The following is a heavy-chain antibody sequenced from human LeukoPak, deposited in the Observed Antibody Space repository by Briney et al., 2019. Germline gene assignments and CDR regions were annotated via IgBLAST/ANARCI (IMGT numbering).Heavy chain of an antibody. CDR1: GGSFSGYY. Sequence: KPSETLSLTCAVYGGSFSGYYWSWIRQPPGKGLEWIGEINHSGGTNYNPSLKSRVAMSVDTSENQFSLKLTSVTAADTAVYYCARGPTRRVYYYYYYYMDVWGKGTTVTVSS. J-gene: IGHJ6*03. CDR2: INHSGGT. CDR3: ARGPTRRVYYYYYYYMDV. D-gene: IGHD6-13*01. V-gene: IGHV4-34*01.